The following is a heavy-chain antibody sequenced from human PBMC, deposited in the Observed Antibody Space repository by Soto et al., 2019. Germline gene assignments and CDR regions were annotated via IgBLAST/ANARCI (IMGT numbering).Heavy chain of an antibody. V-gene: IGHV4-59*11. J-gene: IGHJ5*02. CDR2: IYYNGNT. D-gene: IGHD4-17*01. Sequence: SETLSLTCTVSDDPMTTHYWSWIRQPPGEGLEWIGNIYYNGNTKYNPSLKGRVTISVDTSKKQFSLRVSSVTAADTAVYYCAREFFGDFVMGARNWFAPWGQGTPVTVSS. CDR3: AREFFGDFVMGARNWFAP. CDR1: DDPMTTHY.